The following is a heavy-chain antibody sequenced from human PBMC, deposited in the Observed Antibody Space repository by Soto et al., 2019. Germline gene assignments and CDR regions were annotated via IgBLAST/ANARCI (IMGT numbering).Heavy chain of an antibody. V-gene: IGHV4-30-2*01. Sequence: TSETLSLTCAVSGGSISSGGYPWSWIRQPPGKGLEWIGYIYHSGSTYYNPSLKSRVTISVDRSKNQFSLKLSSVTAADTAVYYCARRITGTTTLYFDYWGQGTLVTVSS. CDR1: GGSISSGGYP. D-gene: IGHD1-7*01. CDR2: IYHSGST. J-gene: IGHJ4*02. CDR3: ARRITGTTTLYFDY.